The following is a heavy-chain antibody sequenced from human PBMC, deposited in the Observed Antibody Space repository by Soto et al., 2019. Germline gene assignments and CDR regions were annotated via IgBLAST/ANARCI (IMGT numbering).Heavy chain of an antibody. CDR1: GFTFSSYA. CDR2: ISGSVGST. V-gene: IGHV3-23*01. J-gene: IGHJ4*02. D-gene: IGHD4-17*01. Sequence: EVQLLESGGGLVQPGGSLRLSCAASGFTFSSYAMSWVRQAPGKGLEWVSAISGSVGSTYYADPVRGRFTISRDNSKNTLYLQMNSLRAEDTAVYYCAKDQGTVTPGFDYWGQGPLVTVSS. CDR3: AKDQGTVTPGFDY.